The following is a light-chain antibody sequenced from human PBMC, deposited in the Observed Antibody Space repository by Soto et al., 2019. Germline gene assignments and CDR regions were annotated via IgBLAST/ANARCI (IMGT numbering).Light chain of an antibody. J-gene: IGKJ4*01. Sequence: DIPMTQSPSSVSASVGDRVTITCRASQGISSWLAWYQQKPGTAPKLLIYAASTLQSGVPSRFSGSGSWKDFHLPISSLQAENFATYYCQPANSFPLTFGGGTKVDIK. CDR3: QPANSFPLT. CDR2: AAS. V-gene: IGKV1-12*01. CDR1: QGISSW.